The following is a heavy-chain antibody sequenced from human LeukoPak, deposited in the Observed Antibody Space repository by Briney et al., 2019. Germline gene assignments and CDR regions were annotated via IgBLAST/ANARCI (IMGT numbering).Heavy chain of an antibody. Sequence: GESLKISCKGSGYSFTSYWIAWVRQMPGKGLEWMGIIYPGDSDTRYSPSFQGRVTISADKSISTAYLQWNSLKASDTAMYYCVRYGDYGGGGTNWFDPWGQGTLVTVSS. V-gene: IGHV5-51*01. D-gene: IGHD4-17*01. CDR3: VRYGDYGGGGTNWFDP. J-gene: IGHJ5*02. CDR2: IYPGDSDT. CDR1: GYSFTSYW.